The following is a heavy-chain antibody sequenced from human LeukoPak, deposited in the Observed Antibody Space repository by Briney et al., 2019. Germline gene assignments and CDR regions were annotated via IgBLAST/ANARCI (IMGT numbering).Heavy chain of an antibody. V-gene: IGHV4-59*01. CDR1: GGTISSYY. J-gene: IGHJ3*02. CDR3: ARAATVIYAFDT. Sequence: SETLSLTCTVSGGTISSYYWSWIRQPPGKGLEWIGYIYYSGSTNYNPSLKSRGTIPVDTSKNQFSLKLRSVTAAETAVYYCARAATVIYAFDTWGQGTMVTVSS. D-gene: IGHD4-17*01. CDR2: IYYSGST.